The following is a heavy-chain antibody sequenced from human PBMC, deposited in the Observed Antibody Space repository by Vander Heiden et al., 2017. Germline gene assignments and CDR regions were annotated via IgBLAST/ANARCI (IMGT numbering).Heavy chain of an antibody. CDR3: ARDDCTNGVCLDH. V-gene: IGHV3-33*01. Sequence: VQLVESGGGVVQPGRSLRLSREASGFTLNDYAMDWVRQAQGKGLEWVAIMWNDGSKKYYADSVKGRATIARDNYRNMVYLEMNSLRAEDTAVYYCARDDCTNGVCLDHWGQGTLVTVSS. D-gene: IGHD2-8*01. CDR2: MWNDGSKK. J-gene: IGHJ4*02. CDR1: GFTLNDYA.